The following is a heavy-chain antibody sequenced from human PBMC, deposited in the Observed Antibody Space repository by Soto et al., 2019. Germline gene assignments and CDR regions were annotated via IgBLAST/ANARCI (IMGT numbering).Heavy chain of an antibody. D-gene: IGHD2-21*02. J-gene: IGHJ1*01. Sequence: PSGTRSLSWAVSGGSISSGVYSWIGIRQPPGKGLEWIGYIYHSGGTYYNPSLKSRVTISVERSKNQFSLRLSSVTAADTAVYYCARCGGDCYGHFQHWGQGTLVTVSS. CDR2: IYHSGGT. CDR3: ARCGGDCYGHFQH. V-gene: IGHV4-30-2*01. CDR1: GGSISSGVYS.